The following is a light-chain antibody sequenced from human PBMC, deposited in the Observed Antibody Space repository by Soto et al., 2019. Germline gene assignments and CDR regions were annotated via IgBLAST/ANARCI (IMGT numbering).Light chain of an antibody. Sequence: DIPMTQSPSTLSASVGEIVTITSRASQSISSWLAWYQQKPGKAPQILIYKASSLESGVPSRFSGSGSGTEFTLTISSLQPDDFATYYCQHYNSYYTFGQGTKVDIK. CDR3: QHYNSYYT. J-gene: IGKJ2*01. V-gene: IGKV1-5*03. CDR2: KAS. CDR1: QSISSW.